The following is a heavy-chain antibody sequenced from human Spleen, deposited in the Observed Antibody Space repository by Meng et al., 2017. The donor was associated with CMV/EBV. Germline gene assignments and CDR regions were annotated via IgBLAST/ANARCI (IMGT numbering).Heavy chain of an antibody. Sequence: LTCAVSGVSFSSYYWTWIRQSPGKGLEWIGEINHSGGPNYSPSPKSRVSMSMDASKNQFSLKLMSVTAADTAVYYCARVMGGGWFDPWGQGTLVTVSS. J-gene: IGHJ5*02. CDR1: GVSFSSYY. CDR3: ARVMGGGWFDP. CDR2: INHSGGP. D-gene: IGHD3-16*01. V-gene: IGHV4-34*01.